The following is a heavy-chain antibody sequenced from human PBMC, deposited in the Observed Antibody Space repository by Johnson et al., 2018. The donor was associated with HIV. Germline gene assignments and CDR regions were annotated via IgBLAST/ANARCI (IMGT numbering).Heavy chain of an antibody. D-gene: IGHD1-26*01. V-gene: IGHV3-23*04. CDR1: GFTFSNFA. CDR3: ARDGKVGATPRRAFDI. CDR2: ISGSGVST. J-gene: IGHJ3*02. Sequence: VQLVESGGGLVQPGGSLRLSCAASGFTFSNFAMNWVRQAPGKGLEWVSVISGSGVSTYYADSVKGRFTISRDSSKTTLYLQMSSLRPDDAALYYCARDGKVGATPRRAFDIWGQGTMVTVSS.